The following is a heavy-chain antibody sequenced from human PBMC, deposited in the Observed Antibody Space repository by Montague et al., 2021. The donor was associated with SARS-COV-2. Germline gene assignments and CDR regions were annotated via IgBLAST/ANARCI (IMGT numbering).Heavy chain of an antibody. V-gene: IGHV4-34*01. CDR1: GGSFSGYY. Sequence: SETLSLTCAVYGGSFSGYYWTWIRQSPGKGLEWIAEINHSGSTNYNFDPSLRSRVTISVDTYKSQFSLTLTSVTAADTGVYYCARWDPQTLTLIGLRGKSASEYGSQGTLFTVSS. CDR2: INHSGST. J-gene: IGHJ4*02. CDR3: ARWDPQTLTLIGLRGKSASEY. D-gene: IGHD4-23*01.